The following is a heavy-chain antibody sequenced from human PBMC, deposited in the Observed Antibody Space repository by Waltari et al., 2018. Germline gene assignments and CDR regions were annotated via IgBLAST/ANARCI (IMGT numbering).Heavy chain of an antibody. CDR3: ASLAVAGQIDY. V-gene: IGHV1-69*02. J-gene: IGHJ4*02. Sequence: QVPLVQSGAEVKKPGSSLKVSSKASGGTFSSYTISWGRQAPGQGLEWMGRIIPILGIANYAQKFQGRVTITADKSTSTAYMELSSLRSEDTAVYYCASLAVAGQIDYWGQGTLVTVSS. CDR2: IIPILGIA. D-gene: IGHD6-19*01. CDR1: GGTFSSYT.